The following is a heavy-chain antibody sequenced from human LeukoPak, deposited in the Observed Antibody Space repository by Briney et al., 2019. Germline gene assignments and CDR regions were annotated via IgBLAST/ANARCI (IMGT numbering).Heavy chain of an antibody. D-gene: IGHD3-9*01. J-gene: IGHJ4*02. CDR1: GFTFSAYW. V-gene: IGHV3-74*01. CDR3: ARDLDWLLFDY. CDR2: VKYDGSTT. Sequence: GGSLRLSRAASGFTFSAYWMHWVRQAPGKGLVWVSRVKYDGSTTTYADSVKGRFTISRDNAKNILYLQMNSLRVEDTAVYYCARDLDWLLFDYWGQGTLVTVSS.